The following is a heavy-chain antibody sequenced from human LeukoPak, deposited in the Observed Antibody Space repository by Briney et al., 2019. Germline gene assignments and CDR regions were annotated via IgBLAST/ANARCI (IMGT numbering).Heavy chain of an antibody. V-gene: IGHV3-11*06. CDR1: WFTFSESY. Sequence: PGGSLKLFCAAPWFTFSESYLSWVRPGPGKGLEWVSYISHNNDDTNYAHSVKGRFTISRDNAKNSVYLQMNSLRAEDTAMYYCARGHTTIFYWGQGTLVTVSS. J-gene: IGHJ4*02. D-gene: IGHD2/OR15-2a*01. CDR3: ARGHTTIFY. CDR2: ISHNNDDT.